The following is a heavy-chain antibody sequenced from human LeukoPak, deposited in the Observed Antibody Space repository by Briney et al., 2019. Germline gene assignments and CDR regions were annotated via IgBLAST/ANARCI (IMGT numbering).Heavy chain of an antibody. CDR1: GFTFSNYW. CDR2: ISTDGSTT. D-gene: IGHD7-27*01. Sequence: GGSLRLSCAASGFTFSNYWVHWVRQAPGKGLVWVSRISTDGSTTAYADSVKGRFTISRDNAKNTLYLQMSSLRAEDTAVYYCARFRLAGEGEYYFDYWGQGTLVTVSS. V-gene: IGHV3-74*01. CDR3: ARFRLAGEGEYYFDY. J-gene: IGHJ4*02.